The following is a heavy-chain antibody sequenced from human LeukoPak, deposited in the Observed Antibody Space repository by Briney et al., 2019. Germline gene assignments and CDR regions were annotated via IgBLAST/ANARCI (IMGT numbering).Heavy chain of an antibody. V-gene: IGHV3-43*02. J-gene: IGHJ4*02. CDR3: AKDSSSWYHY. D-gene: IGHD6-13*01. Sequence: GGSLRLPCAASGFSFDDYGMHWVRQAPGKGLEWVSLISGDGGSTYYTDSVKGRFTISRDNSKNSLYLQMNSLRTEDTALYYCAKDSSSWYHYWGQGTLVTVSS. CDR2: ISGDGGST. CDR1: GFSFDDYG.